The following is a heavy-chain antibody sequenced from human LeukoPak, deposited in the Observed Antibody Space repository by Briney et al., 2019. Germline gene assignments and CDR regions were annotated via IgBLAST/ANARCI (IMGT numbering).Heavy chain of an antibody. CDR2: IYPGDSDT. J-gene: IGHJ4*02. Sequence: GASLKISCKGSGYSFTSYRIGWVRQMPGKGLEWMGIIYPGDSDTRYSPSFQGQVTISADKSISTAYLQWSSLKASDTAMYYCARSTRITMVRGVITYFDYWGQGTLVTVSS. CDR3: ARSTRITMVRGVITYFDY. CDR1: GYSFTSYR. V-gene: IGHV5-51*01. D-gene: IGHD3-10*01.